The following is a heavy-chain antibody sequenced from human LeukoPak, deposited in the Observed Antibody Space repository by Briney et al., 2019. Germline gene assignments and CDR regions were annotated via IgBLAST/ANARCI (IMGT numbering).Heavy chain of an antibody. CDR1: GFTVSSNY. V-gene: IGHV3-53*01. CDR2: IYGGGST. D-gene: IGHD3-9*01. CDR3: ARLFLDYDILTGYPISYYFDY. J-gene: IGHJ4*02. Sequence: GGSLRLSCAASGFTVSSNYMSWVRQAPGKGLEWVSVIYGGGSTYYADSVKGRFTISRDNSKNTLYLQMNSLRAEDTAVYYCARLFLDYDILTGYPISYYFDYWGQGTLVTVSS.